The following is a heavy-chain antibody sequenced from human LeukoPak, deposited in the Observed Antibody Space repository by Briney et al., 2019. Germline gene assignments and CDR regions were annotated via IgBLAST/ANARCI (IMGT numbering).Heavy chain of an antibody. V-gene: IGHV3-23*01. J-gene: IGHJ4*02. CDR1: GFTFSSYA. D-gene: IGHD1-26*01. CDR2: ISGSGAST. Sequence: GGSLRLSCAASGFTFSSYALSWVRQAPGKGLEWISGISGSGASTYYADSVTGRFTISRDNSRNTLYLQMNSLRGDDTAVYYCAKDVGKWESLHFFDYWGQGTLVTVSS. CDR3: AKDVGKWESLHFFDY.